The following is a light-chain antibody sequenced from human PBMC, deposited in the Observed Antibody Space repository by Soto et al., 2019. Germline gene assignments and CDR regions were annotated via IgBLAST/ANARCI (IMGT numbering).Light chain of an antibody. CDR1: QSVLYSSNNMNY. CDR3: QQYYSSPWT. V-gene: IGKV4-1*01. J-gene: IGKJ1*01. CDR2: WAS. Sequence: DVVLSQSPGSLSVSLVERATINCKSSQSVLYSSNNMNYLAWYQQKAGQPPKLLIYWASTRESGVPDRFGGSGSGTEFTLTISSLQAEDVAVYYCQQYYSSPWTFGQGTKVDIK.